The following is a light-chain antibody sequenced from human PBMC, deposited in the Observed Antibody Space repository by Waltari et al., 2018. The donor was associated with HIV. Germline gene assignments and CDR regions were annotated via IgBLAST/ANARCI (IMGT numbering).Light chain of an antibody. CDR3: SSYTSSSTQ. Sequence: QSALTQPASVSGSPGQSITISCTGTSSDVGGYNYVSWYHQHPGKAPKLMIYEVSNRPAGVSNRFSGSKSGNTASLTISGLQAEDEADYYCSSYTSSSTQFGGGTKLTVL. J-gene: IGLJ2*01. CDR1: SSDVGGYNY. V-gene: IGLV2-14*01. CDR2: EVS.